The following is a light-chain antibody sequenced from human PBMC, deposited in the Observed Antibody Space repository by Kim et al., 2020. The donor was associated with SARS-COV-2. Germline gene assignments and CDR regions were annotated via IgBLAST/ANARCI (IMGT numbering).Light chain of an antibody. V-gene: IGKV1-13*02. CDR3: QQYNSYRPT. Sequence: AIQLTQSQSSLSASVGDRVTITCRASQGISSALAWYQQKPGKAPKLLIYDASSLESGVPSRFSGSGSGTDFTLTISSLQPEEFATYYFQQYNSYRPTCGQGTRLEIK. CDR1: QGISSA. J-gene: IGKJ5*01. CDR2: DAS.